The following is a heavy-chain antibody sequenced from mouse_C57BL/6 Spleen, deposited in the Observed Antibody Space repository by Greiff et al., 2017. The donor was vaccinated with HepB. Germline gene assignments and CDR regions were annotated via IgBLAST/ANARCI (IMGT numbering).Heavy chain of an antibody. CDR3: ARGGYYGNHYFDY. CDR1: GYTFTDYN. Sequence: EVQLQQSGPELVKPGASVKMSCKASGYTFTDYNMHWVKQSHGKSLEWIGYINPNNGGTSYNQKFKGKATLTVNKSSSTAYMELRSLTSEDSAVYYCARGGYYGNHYFDYWGQGTTLTVSS. V-gene: IGHV1-22*01. CDR2: INPNNGGT. J-gene: IGHJ2*01. D-gene: IGHD2-1*01.